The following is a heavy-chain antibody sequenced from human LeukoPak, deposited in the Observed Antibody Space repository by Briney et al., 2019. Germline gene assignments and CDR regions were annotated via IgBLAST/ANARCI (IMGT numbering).Heavy chain of an antibody. CDR3: ARDFGHRRGEANY. V-gene: IGHV3-11*05. CDR1: GFTFSDYY. Sequence: GGSLRLSCVASGFTFSDYYMSWIRQAPGKGLEWISYISSSSSSTNYADSVNGRFTISRDNPKNSMYLLMNSLRAEDTAMYYCARDFGHRRGEANYWGQGTLVSVSS. J-gene: IGHJ4*02. D-gene: IGHD3-3*01. CDR2: ISSSSSST.